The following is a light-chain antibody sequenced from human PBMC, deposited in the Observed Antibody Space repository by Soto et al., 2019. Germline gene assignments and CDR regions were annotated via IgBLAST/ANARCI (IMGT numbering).Light chain of an antibody. Sequence: EIVLTQSPATLSLSPGNRATLSCRASQSVSSYLAWYQQKPGQAPRLLIYDASTRATGIPARFSGSGSGTDVTLTITGLEPEDFAVYYCQQRSDWPSTFAGVTKVVIK. CDR1: QSVSSY. J-gene: IGKJ4*01. CDR3: QQRSDWPST. CDR2: DAS. V-gene: IGKV3-11*01.